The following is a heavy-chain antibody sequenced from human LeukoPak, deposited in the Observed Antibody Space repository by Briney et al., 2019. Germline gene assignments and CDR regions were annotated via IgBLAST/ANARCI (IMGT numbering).Heavy chain of an antibody. V-gene: IGHV4-34*01. CDR2: INHSGST. Sequence: PSETLSLTCAVYGGSFSGYYWSWIRQPPGKGLEWIGEINHSGSTNYNPSLKSRVTISVDTSKNQFSLKLSSVTAADTAVYYCVPLDTAMVTGYWGQGTLVTVSS. CDR1: GGSFSGYY. CDR3: VPLDTAMVTGY. J-gene: IGHJ4*02. D-gene: IGHD5-18*01.